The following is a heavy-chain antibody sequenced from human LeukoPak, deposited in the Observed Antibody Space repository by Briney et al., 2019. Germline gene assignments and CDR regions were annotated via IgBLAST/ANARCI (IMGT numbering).Heavy chain of an antibody. CDR3: AKDIFWSGYYVDY. D-gene: IGHD3-3*01. V-gene: IGHV3-23*01. J-gene: IGHJ4*02. CDR2: ISGSGGST. CDR1: GFTFSSYA. Sequence: SGGSLRLSCAASGFTFSSYAMSWARQAPGKGLEWVSAISGSGGSTYYADSVKGRFTISRDNSKNTLYLQMNSLRAEDTAVYYCAKDIFWSGYYVDYWGQGTLVTVSS.